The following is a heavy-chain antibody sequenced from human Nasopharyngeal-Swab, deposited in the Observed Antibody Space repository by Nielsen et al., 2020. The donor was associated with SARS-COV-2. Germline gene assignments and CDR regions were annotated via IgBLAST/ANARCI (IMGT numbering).Heavy chain of an antibody. CDR1: GFTFSSYG. CDR3: ARGQGPDEY. CDR2: ISYDGSNK. J-gene: IGHJ4*02. V-gene: IGHV3-30*03. Sequence: GESLKISCAASGFTFSSYGMHWVRQAPGKGLEWVAVISYDGSNKYYADSVKGRFTISRDNSKNTLYLQMNSLRAEDTAVYYCARGQGPDEYWGQGTLVTVSS.